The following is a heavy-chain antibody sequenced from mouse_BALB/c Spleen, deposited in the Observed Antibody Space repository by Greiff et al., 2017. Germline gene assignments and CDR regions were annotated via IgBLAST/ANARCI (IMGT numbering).Heavy chain of an antibody. J-gene: IGHJ4*01. V-gene: IGHV5-6-5*01. CDR1: GFTFSSYA. CDR3: AREDGYHYYAMDY. CDR2: ISSGGST. Sequence: EVMLVESGGGLVKPGGSLKLSCAASGFTFSSYAMSWVRQTPEKRLEWVASISSGGSTYYPDSVKGRFTISRDNARNFLYLQMSSLRSEDTAMYYCAREDGYHYYAMDYWGQGTSVTVSS. D-gene: IGHD2-3*01.